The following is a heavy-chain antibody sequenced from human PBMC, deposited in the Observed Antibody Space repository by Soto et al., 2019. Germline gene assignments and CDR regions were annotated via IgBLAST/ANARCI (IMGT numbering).Heavy chain of an antibody. CDR3: ARVRLIYYYDSSGYYYDVER. V-gene: IGHV1-69*13. CDR1: GGTFSNYG. Sequence: AVKVSCKSSGGTFSNYGISWVRQAPGQGLEWMGGIIPTFGSTKYAQKFQGRVTITADESTSTAYMELGSLRSEDTAMYYCARVRLIYYYDSSGYYYDVERWGQGAMVTL. J-gene: IGHJ3*01. D-gene: IGHD3-22*01. CDR2: IIPTFGST.